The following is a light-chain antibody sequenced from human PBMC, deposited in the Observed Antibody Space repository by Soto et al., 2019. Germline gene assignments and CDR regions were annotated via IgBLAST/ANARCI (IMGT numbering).Light chain of an antibody. V-gene: IGKV3-15*01. J-gene: IGKJ5*01. CDR1: QIVDNN. CDR2: GSF. Sequence: DIVVTHSPDPLSASPGESATLSCRASQIVDNNVAWYQQKPGQAPRLLIVGSFARATGIPARFSGSGSGSEFTLTISGLQSEDFAVYYCQQYNDRPPITFGQGTRLEI. CDR3: QQYNDRPPIT.